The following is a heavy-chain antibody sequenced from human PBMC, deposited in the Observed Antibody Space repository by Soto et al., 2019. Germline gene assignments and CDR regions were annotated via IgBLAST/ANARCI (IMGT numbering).Heavy chain of an antibody. D-gene: IGHD1-26*01. CDR2: ISAYNGNT. CDR3: ARFYRRWELPHPLDY. V-gene: IGHV1-18*04. J-gene: IGHJ4*02. CDR1: GYTFTSYG. Sequence: QVQLVQSGAEVKKPGALVKVSCKASGYTFTSYGISWVRQAPGQGLEWMGWISAYNGNTNYAQKLQGRVTMTTDTSTSTAYMELRSLRSDDTAVYYCARFYRRWELPHPLDYWGQGTLVTVSS.